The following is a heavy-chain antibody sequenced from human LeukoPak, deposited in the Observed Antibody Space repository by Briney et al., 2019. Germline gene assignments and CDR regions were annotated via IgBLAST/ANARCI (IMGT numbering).Heavy chain of an antibody. V-gene: IGHV3-30*04. J-gene: IGHJ4*02. CDR3: ARHFCSSTSCSN. D-gene: IGHD2-2*01. Sequence: PGGSLRLSCAASRFTFSNYVMHWVRQAPGKGLEWVAVISYDGRNKYYADSVKGRFTISRDSSKNTLYLQMNSLRAEDTAVYYCARHFCSSTSCSNWGQGTLVTVSS. CDR1: RFTFSNYV. CDR2: ISYDGRNK.